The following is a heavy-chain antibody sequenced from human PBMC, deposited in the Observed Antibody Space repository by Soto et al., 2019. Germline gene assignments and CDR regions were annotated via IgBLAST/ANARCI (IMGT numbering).Heavy chain of an antibody. CDR3: AGPPGYISYRYYFDL. D-gene: IGHD2-2*02. Sequence: ASVKVSCKASGYTFIDYYMHWVRRAPGQGFEWMGRISPKSGGTNYAQKFQGRVTMTWDTSLNTAYMQLSSLMSEDTAVYYCAGPPGYISYRYYFDLWGQGTLVTVSS. J-gene: IGHJ4*02. V-gene: IGHV1-2*02. CDR2: ISPKSGGT. CDR1: GYTFIDYY.